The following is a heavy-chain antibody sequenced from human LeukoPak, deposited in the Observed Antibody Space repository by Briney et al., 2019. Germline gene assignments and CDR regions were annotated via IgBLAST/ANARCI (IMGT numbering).Heavy chain of an antibody. D-gene: IGHD6-13*01. CDR3: AREAAGLGGYCFDY. CDR1: GGTFSSYA. J-gene: IGHJ4*02. V-gene: IGHV1-69*05. Sequence: SVKVSCKASGGTFSSYAISWVRQAPGQGLEWMGRIIPIFGTANYAQKFQGRVTITTDESTSTAYMELSSLRSEDTAVYYCAREAAGLGGYCFDYWGQGTLVTVSS. CDR2: IIPIFGTA.